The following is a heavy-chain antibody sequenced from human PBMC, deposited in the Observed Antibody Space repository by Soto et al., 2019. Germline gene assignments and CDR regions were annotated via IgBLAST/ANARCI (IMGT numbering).Heavy chain of an antibody. J-gene: IGHJ5*02. CDR1: GYTFTSYG. Sequence: QVQLVQSGAEVKKPGASVKVSCKASGYTFTSYGISWVRQAPGQGLEWMGWISAYNGNTNYAQKLQGRVTMTTDTXTXTXXMELRSLRADDTAVYYCARGSVVVVPAAGDDWFDPWGQGTLVTVSS. CDR2: ISAYNGNT. D-gene: IGHD2-2*01. CDR3: ARGSVVVVPAAGDDWFDP. V-gene: IGHV1-18*01.